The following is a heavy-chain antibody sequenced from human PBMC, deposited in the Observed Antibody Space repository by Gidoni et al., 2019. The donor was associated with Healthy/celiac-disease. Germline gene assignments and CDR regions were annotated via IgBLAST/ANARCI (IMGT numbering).Heavy chain of an antibody. J-gene: IGHJ4*02. V-gene: IGHV3-64D*09. CDR3: VKVFEAAAGRPDY. Sequence: EVQLVESGGGLVQPGGSLRLSCSAPGFTFSSYAMHWGRQAPGKGLEYVSAISSNGGSTYYADSVKGRFTISRDNSKNTLYLQMSSLRAEDTAVYYCVKVFEAAAGRPDYWGQGTLVTVSS. CDR1: GFTFSSYA. CDR2: ISSNGGST. D-gene: IGHD6-13*01.